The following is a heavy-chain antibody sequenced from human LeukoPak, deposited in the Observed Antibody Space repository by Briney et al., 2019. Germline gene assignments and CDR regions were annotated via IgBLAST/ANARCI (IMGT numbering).Heavy chain of an antibody. CDR2: INHSGST. J-gene: IGHJ5*02. V-gene: IGHV4-34*01. CDR3: ARGRFDP. CDR1: GGSFSGYY. Sequence: SETLSLTCAVYGGSFSGYYWSWIRQPPGKGLEWIGEINHSGSTNYNPSLKSRVTISVDTSKNQFSLKLSSVTAADTDVYYCARGRFDPWGQGTLVTVSS.